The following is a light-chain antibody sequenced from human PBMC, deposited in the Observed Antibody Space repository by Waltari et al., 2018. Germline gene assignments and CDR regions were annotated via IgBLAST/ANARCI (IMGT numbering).Light chain of an antibody. Sequence: QSALTQPPSASGSPGQSVTISCTGTSIDVGGYLSWSQQHPGKAPNHRIYEVSKRPSGVPDRFSCSKSGNTASLTVSGLQAEDEADYYCSSYAGSTNVLFGGGTKLTVL. V-gene: IGLV2-8*01. CDR2: EVS. CDR1: SIDVGGY. CDR3: SSYAGSTNVL. J-gene: IGLJ2*01.